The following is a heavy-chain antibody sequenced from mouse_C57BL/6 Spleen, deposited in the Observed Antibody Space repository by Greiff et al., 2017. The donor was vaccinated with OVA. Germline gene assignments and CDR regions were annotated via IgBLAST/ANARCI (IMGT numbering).Heavy chain of an antibody. Sequence: QVQLKQPGAELVMPGASVKLSCKASGYTFTSYWMHWVKQRPGQGLEWIGEIDPSDSYTTYNQKFKGKSTLTVDKSSSTAYMQLSSLTSEDSAVYYCARNVGYDWYFDVWGTGTTVTVSS. CDR2: IDPSDSYT. V-gene: IGHV1-69*01. J-gene: IGHJ1*03. CDR1: GYTFTSYW. D-gene: IGHD2-2*01. CDR3: ARNVGYDWYFDV.